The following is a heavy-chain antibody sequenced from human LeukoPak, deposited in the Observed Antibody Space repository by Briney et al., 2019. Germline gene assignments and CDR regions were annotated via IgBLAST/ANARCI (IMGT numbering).Heavy chain of an antibody. CDR2: INQSGVS. V-gene: IGHV4-34*01. J-gene: IGHJ4*02. CDR3: ARGREEARPPLGY. CDR1: GGSFSNFY. D-gene: IGHD2-15*01. Sequence: SETLSLTCAVYGGSFSNFYWSWIRQPPGKGLEWIGEINQSGVSNYNPSLKSRLSISVDTSESQLSLKLTSVTAADTAIYYCARGREEARPPLGYWGQGTLVTVSS.